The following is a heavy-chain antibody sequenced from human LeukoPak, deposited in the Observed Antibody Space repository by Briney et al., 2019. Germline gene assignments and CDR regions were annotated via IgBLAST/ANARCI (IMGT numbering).Heavy chain of an antibody. Sequence: GASVKVSCKASGYTFTSYGMSWVRQAPGQGLEWMGWISAYNGNTNYAQKLQGRVTMTTDTSTSTAYMELRSLRSDDTAVYYCARYGDSDFYYYGMDVWGKGTTVTVSS. CDR1: GYTFTSYG. V-gene: IGHV1-18*04. CDR2: ISAYNGNT. J-gene: IGHJ6*04. D-gene: IGHD4-17*01. CDR3: ARYGDSDFYYYGMDV.